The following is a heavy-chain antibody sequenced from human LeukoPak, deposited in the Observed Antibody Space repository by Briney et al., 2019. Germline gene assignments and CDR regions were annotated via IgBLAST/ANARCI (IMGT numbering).Heavy chain of an antibody. D-gene: IGHD5-18*01. CDR2: IRSKAYGGTT. CDR3: TRSYVDTAMVLDY. J-gene: IGHJ4*02. Sequence: PGRSLRLSCTASGFTFGDYAMSWVRQAPGKGLEWVGFIRSKAYGGTTEYAASVKGRFTISRDDSKSIAYLQMNSLKTEDTAVYYCTRSYVDTAMVLDYWGQGTLVTVSS. V-gene: IGHV3-49*04. CDR1: GFTFGDYA.